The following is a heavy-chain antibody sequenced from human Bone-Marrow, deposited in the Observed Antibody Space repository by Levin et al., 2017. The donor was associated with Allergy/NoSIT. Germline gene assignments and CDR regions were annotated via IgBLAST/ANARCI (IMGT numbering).Heavy chain of an antibody. CDR2: IDEGGSIT. V-gene: IGHV3-74*01. D-gene: IGHD6-19*01. Sequence: GESLKISCAASGFTFSAFWMHWVRQAPGKGLVWVSRIDEGGSITDYADSVKGRFTISRDNAKNTLYLQMNSLGAEDTAIYYCARDVAGRYGFWGQGALVTVSS. CDR3: ARDVAGRYGF. J-gene: IGHJ4*02. CDR1: GFTFSAFW.